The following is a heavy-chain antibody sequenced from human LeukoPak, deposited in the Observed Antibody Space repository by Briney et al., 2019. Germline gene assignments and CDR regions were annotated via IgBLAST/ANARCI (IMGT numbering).Heavy chain of an antibody. CDR1: GFTFDDYG. CDR2: INWNGGST. J-gene: IGHJ4*02. D-gene: IGHD5-18*01. V-gene: IGHV3-20*04. CDR3: ARARDVDTAMVSSDY. Sequence: PGGSLRLSCAASGFTFDDYGMSWVRQAPGKGLEWVSGINWNGGSTGYADSVKGRFTISRDNAKNPLYLQMNSLRAEDTALYYCARARDVDTAMVSSDYWGQGTLVTVSS.